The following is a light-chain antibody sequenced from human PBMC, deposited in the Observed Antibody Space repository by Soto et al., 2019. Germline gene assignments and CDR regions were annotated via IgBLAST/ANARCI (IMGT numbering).Light chain of an antibody. CDR1: QSVSSSY. J-gene: IGKJ2*01. Sequence: EIVLTQSPGTLPLSPGERATLSCRASQSVSSSYFAWYQQKPGQAPRLLIYGASGRATGIPDRFSGSGSGTDFTITISRLEPEDFAVYSCQQYGSSPMYTFGQGTKLEIK. V-gene: IGKV3-20*01. CDR2: GAS. CDR3: QQYGSSPMYT.